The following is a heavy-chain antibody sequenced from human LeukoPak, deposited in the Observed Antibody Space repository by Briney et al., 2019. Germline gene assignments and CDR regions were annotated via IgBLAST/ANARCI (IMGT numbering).Heavy chain of an antibody. CDR2: ISGGDGRT. Sequence: PGGSLRLSCAASGFTFSSYAMSWVRQAPGKGLEWVSVISGGDGRTYYADSVKGRFTISRDNSKNTLYLQMNSLRAEDTAVYYCAKASSNYFYYFEYWGQGTLVTVSS. J-gene: IGHJ4*02. CDR1: GFTFSSYA. D-gene: IGHD2/OR15-2a*01. V-gene: IGHV3-23*01. CDR3: AKASSNYFYYFEY.